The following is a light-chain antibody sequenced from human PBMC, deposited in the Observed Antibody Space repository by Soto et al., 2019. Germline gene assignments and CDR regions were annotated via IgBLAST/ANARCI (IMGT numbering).Light chain of an antibody. CDR1: QSLGSN. V-gene: IGKV3-15*01. J-gene: IGKJ4*01. CDR3: QQYNDWPLT. CDR2: GAS. Sequence: EIVVTQTPATLSVSPGDRATLSCRASQSLGSNLAWYQQKPGQAPRLLIYGASTRATAVPARFSGSGSGTEFTLTLSSLQSEDFAVYYCQQYNDWPLTFGGGTKVEIK.